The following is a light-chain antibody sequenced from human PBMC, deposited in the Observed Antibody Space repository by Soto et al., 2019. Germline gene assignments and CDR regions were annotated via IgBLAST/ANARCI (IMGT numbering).Light chain of an antibody. CDR3: QLYHSSSYT. CDR2: GAS. V-gene: IGKV3-20*01. Sequence: EVVLTQSPGTLSSSPGERATLSCRASQSVTSSYLAWYQQKPGQAPRLLIYGASRRATDIPDRFSGSRSGTDFTLTISRLEPEDFAVYYCQLYHSSSYTFGQGTKLEIK. J-gene: IGKJ2*01. CDR1: QSVTSSY.